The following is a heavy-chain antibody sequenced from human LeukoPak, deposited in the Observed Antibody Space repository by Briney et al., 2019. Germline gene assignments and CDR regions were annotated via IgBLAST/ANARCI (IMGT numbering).Heavy chain of an antibody. D-gene: IGHD2-15*01. Sequence: SETLSLTCTVSGGSISGYYWSWIRQPPGEGLEWIGYIYYSGSTNYHPSLKSRVTISVDTSKNQFSLELSSVTAADTAVYYCARHRESCSGGSCYSGIDWFDPWGQGTLVTVSS. CDR3: ARHRESCSGGSCYSGIDWFDP. J-gene: IGHJ5*02. V-gene: IGHV4-59*08. CDR1: GGSISGYY. CDR2: IYYSGST.